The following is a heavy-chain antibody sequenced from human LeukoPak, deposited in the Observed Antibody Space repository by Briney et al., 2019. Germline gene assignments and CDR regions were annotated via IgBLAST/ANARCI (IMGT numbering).Heavy chain of an antibody. CDR2: IYTSGST. CDR1: GGSISSGSYY. CDR3: AKGQRIRVYYYDSLTL. J-gene: IGHJ4*02. Sequence: SETLSLTCTVSGGSISSGSYYWSWIRQPAGKGLEWIGRIYTSGSTNYNPSLKSRVTISVDTSKNQFSLKLSSVTAADTALYYCAKGQRIRVYYYDSLTLWGQGTLVIVSS. D-gene: IGHD3-22*01. V-gene: IGHV4-61*02.